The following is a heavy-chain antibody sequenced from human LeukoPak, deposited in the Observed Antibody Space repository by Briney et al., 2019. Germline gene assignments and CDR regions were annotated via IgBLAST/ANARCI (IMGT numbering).Heavy chain of an antibody. Sequence: GASVKVSCKASGYTFTGYYMHWVRHAPGQGLEWMGWINPNSGGTNYAQKFQGRVNMTRDTSISTDYMELSRLRSDDTAVYYCASDWGLSQLEYCSNTNCYMGAFDIWGQGTMVTVSS. V-gene: IGHV1-2*02. D-gene: IGHD2-2*02. CDR1: GYTFTGYY. J-gene: IGHJ3*02. CDR3: ASDWGLSQLEYCSNTNCYMGAFDI. CDR2: INPNSGGT.